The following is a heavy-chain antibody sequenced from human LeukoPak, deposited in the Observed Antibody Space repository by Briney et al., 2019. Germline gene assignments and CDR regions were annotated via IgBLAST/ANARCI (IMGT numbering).Heavy chain of an antibody. CDR2: IYYSGST. J-gene: IGHJ4*02. D-gene: IGHD3-22*01. V-gene: IGHV4-59*01. CDR3: ARGSRVVVIGY. CDR1: GGSISSYY. Sequence: SETLSLTCTVSGGSISSYYLSWIRQPPGKGLEWIGYIYYSGSTNYNPSLKSRVTISVDTSKNQFSLKLSSVTAADTAVYYCARGSRVVVIGYWGQGTLVTVSS.